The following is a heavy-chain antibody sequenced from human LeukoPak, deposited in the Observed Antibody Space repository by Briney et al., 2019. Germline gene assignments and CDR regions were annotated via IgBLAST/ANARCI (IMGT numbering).Heavy chain of an antibody. D-gene: IGHD2-8*01. J-gene: IGHJ4*02. CDR3: ARGLIGCEFDY. CDR1: GGSFSGYY. Sequence: PSETLSLTCAVYGGSFSGYYWSWIRQPPGKGLEWIGEINHSGSTNYNPSLKSRVTISVDTSKNQFSLKLSSVTAADTAVYYCARGLIGCEFDYWGQGTLVTVSS. CDR2: INHSGST. V-gene: IGHV4-34*01.